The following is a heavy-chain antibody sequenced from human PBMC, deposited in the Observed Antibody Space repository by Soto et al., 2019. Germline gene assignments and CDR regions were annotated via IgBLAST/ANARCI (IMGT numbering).Heavy chain of an antibody. D-gene: IGHD1-26*01. CDR2: IIPIFGAA. CDR3: AREGAGATVGYWFDP. Sequence: QVQLVQSGAEVKKPGSSVKVSCKASGGTFSSYAISWVRQAPGQGREWMGGIIPIFGAANYAQKFQGRVTITADESTSTAYMELSSLRSEDTAVYYCAREGAGATVGYWFDPWGQGTLVTVSS. CDR1: GGTFSSYA. V-gene: IGHV1-69*01. J-gene: IGHJ5*02.